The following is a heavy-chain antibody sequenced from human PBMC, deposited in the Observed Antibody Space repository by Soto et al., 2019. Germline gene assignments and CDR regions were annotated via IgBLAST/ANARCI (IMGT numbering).Heavy chain of an antibody. CDR2: IYPDDSDT. V-gene: IGHV5-51*01. J-gene: IGHJ4*02. CDR3: ARQIYDSDTGPNFQYYFDS. Sequence: PGESLKISCQGSGYSFTNYWIALMLQMPGKGLDWMGRIYPDDSDTRYGPSFQGQVTISADKSISTAYLQWSSLRASDTAMYYCARQIYDSDTGPNFQYYFDSWGQGTPVTVS. D-gene: IGHD3-22*01. CDR1: GYSFTNYW.